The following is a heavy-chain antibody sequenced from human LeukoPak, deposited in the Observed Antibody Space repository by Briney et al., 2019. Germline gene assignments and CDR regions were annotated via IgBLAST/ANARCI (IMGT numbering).Heavy chain of an antibody. V-gene: IGHV4-59*01. D-gene: IGHD3-22*01. CDR2: IYYSGST. CDR1: GGSISNYY. CDR3: ARDLRASSGQYTYDAFDI. J-gene: IGHJ3*02. Sequence: SETLSLTCTVSGGSISNYYWSWIRQPPGKGLEWIGYIYYSGSTNYNPSLKSRVTMSVDTSKNQFSLKLSSVTAADTAVYFCARDLRASSGQYTYDAFDIWGQGTMVTVSS.